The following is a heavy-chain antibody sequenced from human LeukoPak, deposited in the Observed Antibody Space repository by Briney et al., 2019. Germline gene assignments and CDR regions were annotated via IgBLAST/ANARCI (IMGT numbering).Heavy chain of an antibody. CDR2: IYTSGST. D-gene: IGHD4-11*01. CDR1: GYSISSGYY. CDR3: VGGEGDYSNF. J-gene: IGHJ4*02. V-gene: IGHV4-38-2*01. Sequence: SETLSLTCAVSGYSISSGYYWGWIRQPPGKGLEWIGSIYTSGSTNYNPSLKSRVTMSVDTSKNQFSLKLSSVTAADTAVYYCVGGEGDYSNFWGQGTLVTVSS.